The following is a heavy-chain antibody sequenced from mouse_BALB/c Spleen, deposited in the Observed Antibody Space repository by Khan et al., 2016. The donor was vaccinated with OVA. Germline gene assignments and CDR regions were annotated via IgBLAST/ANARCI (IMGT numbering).Heavy chain of an antibody. J-gene: IGHJ4*01. V-gene: IGHV1S136*01. Sequence: VQLQQSGPELVKPGASVKMSCKTSGYTFIDYVMHWVKQKPGQGLEWIGYIYPYNDDTESTEKFKGKATLTLDKSSTTAYMDLSSLTSADSAVYYCARSATDYYTMDYWGQGTSVTVSP. CDR2: IYPYNDDT. CDR1: GYTFIDYV. CDR3: ARSATDYYTMDY. D-gene: IGHD1-1*01.